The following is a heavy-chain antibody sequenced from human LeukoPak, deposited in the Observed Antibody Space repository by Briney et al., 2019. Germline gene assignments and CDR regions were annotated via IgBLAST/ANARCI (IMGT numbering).Heavy chain of an antibody. CDR1: GYTSTSYD. CDR2: MNPNSGNT. D-gene: IGHD3-22*01. Sequence: GASVKVSCKASGYTSTSYDINWVRQATGQGLEWMGWMNPNSGNTGYAQKFQGRVTMTRNTSISTAYMELSSLRSEDTAVYYCARGARQKKYYYDSSGNGRFDYYMDVWGKGTTVTVSS. V-gene: IGHV1-8*01. J-gene: IGHJ6*03. CDR3: ARGARQKKYYYDSSGNGRFDYYMDV.